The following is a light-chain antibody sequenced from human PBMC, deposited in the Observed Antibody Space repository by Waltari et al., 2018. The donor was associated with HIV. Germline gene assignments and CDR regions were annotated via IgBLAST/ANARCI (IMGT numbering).Light chain of an antibody. CDR2: ENN. V-gene: IGLV1-51*02. Sequence: QSVLTQPPSVSAAPGQKVTISCSGSSSPIGTFYFSWYQQLPGTAPKLLIYENNKRPSGIPDRFSGSKSGTSATLGITGLQTGDEANYYCGTWDSSLSAGVVFGGGTKLTVL. J-gene: IGLJ2*01. CDR1: SSPIGTFY. CDR3: GTWDSSLSAGVV.